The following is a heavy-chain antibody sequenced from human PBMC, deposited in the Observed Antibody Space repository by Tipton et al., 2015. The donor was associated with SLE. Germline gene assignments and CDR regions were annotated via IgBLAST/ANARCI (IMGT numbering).Heavy chain of an antibody. CDR3: ARGGQPDY. J-gene: IGHJ4*02. CDR1: GGSFSGYY. CDR2: INHSGST. V-gene: IGHV4-34*01. D-gene: IGHD6-13*01. Sequence: GLVKPSETLSLTCAVYGGSFSGYYWSWIRQPPGKGLEWIGEINHSGSTNYNPSLKSRVTISVDTSKNQFSLKLSSVTAADTAVYYCARGGQPDYWGQGTLVTVSS.